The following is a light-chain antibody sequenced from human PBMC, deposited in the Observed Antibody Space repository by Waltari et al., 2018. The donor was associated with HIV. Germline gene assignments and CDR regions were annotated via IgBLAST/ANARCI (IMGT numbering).Light chain of an antibody. J-gene: IGLJ3*02. CDR2: DVT. CDR3: NSYTSTDRWV. V-gene: IGLV2-14*03. Sequence: QSALTQPASVSGSPGQSITISCTATTNDVGRYEYVSWYQPPPGKAPKLLIYDVTYRPSGVSTRFSGSKSGNTASLTVSGLQAEDEADYYCNSYTSTDRWVFGGGTKLTVL. CDR1: TNDVGRYEY.